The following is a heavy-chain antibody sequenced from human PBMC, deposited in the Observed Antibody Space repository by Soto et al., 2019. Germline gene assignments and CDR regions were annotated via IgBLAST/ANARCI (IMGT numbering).Heavy chain of an antibody. CDR3: ARRYGSAFDI. V-gene: IGHV4-59*08. J-gene: IGHJ3*02. CDR1: AGTIISYY. Sequence: SVTMSVTCTVSAGTIISYYWSWIRQPPGKGLEWVGYIYYSGSTNYNPSLKSRVTISVDTSKNQFSLKLSSVTAADTAVYYCARRYGSAFDIWGQGTMVTVSS. CDR2: IYYSGST. D-gene: IGHD1-26*01.